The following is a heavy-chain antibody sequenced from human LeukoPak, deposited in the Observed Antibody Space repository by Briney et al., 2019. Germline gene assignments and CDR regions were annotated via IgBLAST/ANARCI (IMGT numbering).Heavy chain of an antibody. Sequence: GGSLRLSCAASGFTFSSYSMNWVRQAPGKGLAWVSFISSTSSYMYYVDSVKGRFTISRDNAKNLLYLQMNSLRVEDTAVYYCMRARQGSKWLVPNDAFDVWGQGTLVTVSS. J-gene: IGHJ3*01. V-gene: IGHV3-21*01. CDR3: MRARQGSKWLVPNDAFDV. CDR2: ISSTSSYM. CDR1: GFTFSSYS. D-gene: IGHD6-19*01.